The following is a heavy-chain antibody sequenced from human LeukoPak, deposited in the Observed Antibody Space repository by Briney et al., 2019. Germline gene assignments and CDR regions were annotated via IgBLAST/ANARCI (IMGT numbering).Heavy chain of an antibody. J-gene: IGHJ4*02. D-gene: IGHD5/OR15-5a*01. CDR2: ISSSGYTI. CDR1: GFTFSDYY. V-gene: IGHV3-11*01. CDR3: ARGRVSTHEFGY. Sequence: GGSLRLSYAASGFTFSDYYMSWIRQAPGKGLEWVSYISSSGYTIHYADSVKGRFTVSRDNAKNSLYLQMSSLGAEDTAVYYCARGRVSTHEFGYWGQGALVTVSS.